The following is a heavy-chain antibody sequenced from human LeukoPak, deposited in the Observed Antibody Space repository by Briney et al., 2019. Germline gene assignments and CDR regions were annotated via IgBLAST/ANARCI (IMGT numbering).Heavy chain of an antibody. CDR2: IYYSGST. V-gene: IGHV4-39*07. J-gene: IGHJ4*02. CDR1: GGSISSSSYY. CDR3: ARDNYYEPPY. D-gene: IGHD3-22*01. Sequence: SETLSLTCTVSGGSISSSSYYWGWIRQPPGKGLEWIGSIYYSGSTYYNPSLKSRVTISVDTSKNQFSLKLSSVTAADTAVYYCARDNYYEPPYWGQGTLVTVSS.